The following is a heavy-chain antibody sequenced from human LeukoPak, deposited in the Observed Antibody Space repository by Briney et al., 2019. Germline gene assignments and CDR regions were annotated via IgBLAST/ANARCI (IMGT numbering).Heavy chain of an antibody. CDR2: IHYTGIT. J-gene: IGHJ4*02. Sequence: SQTLSLICTVSGGSISSGGYYWSWIRQHPGKGLECIGYIHYTGITNYNPSLESRVTISLDTSKNQFSLKLRSVTAADTAVYYCARADGYTYGLDYWGQGTLVTVSS. CDR3: ARADGYTYGLDY. V-gene: IGHV4-61*08. CDR1: GGSISSGGYY. D-gene: IGHD5-18*01.